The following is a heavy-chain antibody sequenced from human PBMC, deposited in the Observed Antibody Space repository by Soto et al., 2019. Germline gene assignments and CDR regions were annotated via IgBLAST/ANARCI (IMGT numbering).Heavy chain of an antibody. D-gene: IGHD3-10*01. J-gene: IGHJ4*02. V-gene: IGHV4-59*08. CDR3: ARHNYGSGSTYFDY. CDR2: IYYSGST. CDR1: GASISSYY. Sequence: SETLSLTCTVSGASISSYYWSWIRQPPGKGLEWIGYIYYSGSTNYNPSLKSRVTISVDTSKNQFSLKLNSMTAADTAVYYCARHNYGSGSTYFDYWGQGTLVTVSS.